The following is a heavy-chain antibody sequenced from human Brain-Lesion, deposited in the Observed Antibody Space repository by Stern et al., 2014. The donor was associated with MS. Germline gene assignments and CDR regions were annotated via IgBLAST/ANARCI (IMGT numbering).Heavy chain of an antibody. Sequence: QLQLQESGPGLVKPSQTLSLSCTVSGGSISSGGYYWSWIRQPAGKGLEWIGRIFNSGSTSYNPSLKSRVTISIDTPKTQFSLGLNSMTAADTAVYYCARGRVVPGFQYYATDVWGQGTTVIVSS. CDR1: GGSISSGGYY. J-gene: IGHJ6*02. V-gene: IGHV4-61*02. D-gene: IGHD2-2*01. CDR2: IFNSGST. CDR3: ARGRVVPGFQYYATDV.